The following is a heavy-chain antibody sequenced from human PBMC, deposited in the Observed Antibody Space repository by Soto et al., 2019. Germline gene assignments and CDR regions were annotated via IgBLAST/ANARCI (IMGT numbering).Heavy chain of an antibody. CDR2: ISHSGST. V-gene: IGHV4-34*01. CDR3: ARGWLRSSDY. Sequence: SETLSLTCAVYGGSFSGYYWSWIRQPPGKGLEWIGEISHSGSTNYNPSLKSRVTISVDTSKNQFSLKLSSVTAADTAVYYCARGWLRSSDYWGQGTLVTVSS. CDR1: GGSFSGYY. J-gene: IGHJ4*02. D-gene: IGHD5-12*01.